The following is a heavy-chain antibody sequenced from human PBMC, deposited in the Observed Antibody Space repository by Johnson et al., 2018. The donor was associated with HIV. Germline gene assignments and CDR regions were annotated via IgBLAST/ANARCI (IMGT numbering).Heavy chain of an antibody. V-gene: IGHV3-64*01. CDR1: GFTFSRCG. CDR3: ARCRDAYTLLSAFDI. J-gene: IGHJ3*02. Sequence: VQLVESGGGVVQPGTSLRLSCAASGFTFSRCGMHWVRQAPGKGLEYVSAISSNGGSTSYANSLKDRFTISRDNSKNTLYLQMGSLRAEDMAVYYCARCRDAYTLLSAFDIWGQGTMVTVSS. D-gene: IGHD5-24*01. CDR2: ISSNGGST.